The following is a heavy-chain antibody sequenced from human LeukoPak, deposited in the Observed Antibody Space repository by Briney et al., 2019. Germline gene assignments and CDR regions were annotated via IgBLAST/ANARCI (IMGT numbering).Heavy chain of an antibody. CDR3: ARDRKGRITMVRGAWTDYYGMDV. CDR1: GGTISSYY. Sequence: SETLSLTCTVSGGTISSYYWSWIRQPAGKGLEWIGRIYTSGSTNYNPPLKSRVTMSVDMSKNQFSLKLSSVTAADTAVYYCARDRKGRITMVRGAWTDYYGMDVWGQGTTVTVSS. D-gene: IGHD3-10*01. J-gene: IGHJ6*02. CDR2: IYTSGST. V-gene: IGHV4-4*07.